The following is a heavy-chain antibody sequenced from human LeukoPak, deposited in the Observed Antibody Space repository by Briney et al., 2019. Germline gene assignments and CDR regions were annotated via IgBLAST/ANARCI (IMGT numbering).Heavy chain of an antibody. Sequence: GGSLRLSCTASGFTFGDYAMSWFRQAPGKGLEWVGFIRSKAYGGTTEYAASVKGRFTISRDDSKSIAYLQMNSLKTEDTAVYYCTRDPAYSGYDSWFDPWGQGTLVTVSS. V-gene: IGHV3-49*03. CDR3: TRDPAYSGYDSWFDP. D-gene: IGHD5-12*01. CDR1: GFTFGDYA. J-gene: IGHJ5*02. CDR2: IRSKAYGGTT.